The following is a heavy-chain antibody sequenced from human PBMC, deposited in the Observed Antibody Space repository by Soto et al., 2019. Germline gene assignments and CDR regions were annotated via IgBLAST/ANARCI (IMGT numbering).Heavy chain of an antibody. CDR3: ERDSSQYYYDNHAFDI. CDR2: IYSGGST. D-gene: IGHD3-22*01. CDR1: GFTVSSNY. Sequence: GGSLRLSCAASGFTVSSNYMSWVRQAPGKGLEWVSVIYSGGSTYYADSVKGRCPITRDNSKNTQYLQMNSLSAEDTAVYYYERDSSQYYYDNHAFDIWGQGTMVTVSS. J-gene: IGHJ3*02. V-gene: IGHV3-53*01.